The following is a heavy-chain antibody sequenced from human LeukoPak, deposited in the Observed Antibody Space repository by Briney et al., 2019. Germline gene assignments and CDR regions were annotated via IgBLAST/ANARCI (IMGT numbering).Heavy chain of an antibody. D-gene: IGHD4-11*01. CDR1: GGTFSSYA. J-gene: IGHJ4*02. Sequence: SVKVSCKASGGTFSSYAISWVRQAPGQGLEWMGGIIPIFGTANYAQKFQGRVTITTDESTSTAYMELSSLRSEYTAVYYCARTRLQGRERDFDYWGQGTLVTVSS. CDR2: IIPIFGTA. V-gene: IGHV1-69*05. CDR3: ARTRLQGRERDFDY.